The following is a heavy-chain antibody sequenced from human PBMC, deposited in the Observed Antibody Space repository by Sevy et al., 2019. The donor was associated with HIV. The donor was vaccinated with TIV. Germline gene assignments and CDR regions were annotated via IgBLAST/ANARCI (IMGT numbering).Heavy chain of an antibody. CDR3: ASLVGATPFDY. CDR1: GGAFSSYA. Sequence: ASVKVSCKASGGAFSSYAISWVRQAPGQGLEWMGGIIPIFGTANYAQKFQGRVTITADESTSTAYMELSSLRSEDTAVYYCASLVGATPFDYWGQGTLVTVSS. V-gene: IGHV1-69*13. J-gene: IGHJ4*02. CDR2: IIPIFGTA. D-gene: IGHD1-26*01.